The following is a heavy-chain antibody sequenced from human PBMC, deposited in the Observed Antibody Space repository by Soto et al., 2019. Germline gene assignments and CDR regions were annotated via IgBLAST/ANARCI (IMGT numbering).Heavy chain of an antibody. CDR3: ARDPSQGSSGWYYFDY. Sequence: EVQLLESGGGLAQPGGSLRLSCVASGFTFRNHAMSWVRQAPGKGLEWVSGFSGSGGSTYYADFVKGRFTISRDDSKSTLYLQMNSLRVDDTAVYYCARDPSQGSSGWYYFDYWGQGTLVTVSP. D-gene: IGHD6-19*01. CDR2: FSGSGGST. CDR1: GFTFRNHA. J-gene: IGHJ4*02. V-gene: IGHV3-23*01.